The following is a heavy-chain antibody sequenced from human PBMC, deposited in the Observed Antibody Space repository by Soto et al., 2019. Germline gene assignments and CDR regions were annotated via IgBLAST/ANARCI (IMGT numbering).Heavy chain of an antibody. Sequence: QITLKESGPTLVKPTQTLTLTYTFSGFSLNTNRVSVGWVRQPPGRALEWLALIYWDDDQHYSPSLKSRLTITKDTSKNQVVLTMTNMDPVDTATYYCAHRTGYGALFDYWGQGTLVTVSS. CDR2: IYWDDDQ. D-gene: IGHD4-17*01. J-gene: IGHJ4*02. V-gene: IGHV2-5*02. CDR3: AHRTGYGALFDY. CDR1: GFSLNTNRVS.